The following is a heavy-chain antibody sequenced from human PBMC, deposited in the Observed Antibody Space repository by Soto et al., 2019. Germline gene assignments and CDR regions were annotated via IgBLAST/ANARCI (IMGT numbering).Heavy chain of an antibody. Sequence: LSLTCAVYGGSFRGYYWSWIRQPPGKGLEWIGEINHRGTTNYNPSLKSRVTISVDTSKNQFSLNLGSVTASDTAVYYCARGGRRENRGSGDDFDPWGQGTLVTVSS. CDR3: ARGGRRENRGSGDDFDP. CDR2: INHRGTT. V-gene: IGHV4-34*01. CDR1: GGSFRGYY. D-gene: IGHD3-10*01. J-gene: IGHJ5*02.